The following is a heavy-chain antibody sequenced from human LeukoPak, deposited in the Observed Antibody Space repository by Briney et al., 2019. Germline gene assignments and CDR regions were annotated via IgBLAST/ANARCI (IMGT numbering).Heavy chain of an antibody. D-gene: IGHD3-22*01. CDR1: GGSFSDFH. CDR2: INHSGNT. V-gene: IGHV4-34*01. J-gene: IGHJ4*02. CDR3: VGYDSSGYYGGHFDY. Sequence: SSETLSLTCTVYGGSFSDFHWSWIRLPPGKGLEWIGEINHSGNTNYNPSLKSRVTISVDTSKNQFSLKLSSVTAADTAVYYCVGYDSSGYYGGHFDYWGQGTLVTVSS.